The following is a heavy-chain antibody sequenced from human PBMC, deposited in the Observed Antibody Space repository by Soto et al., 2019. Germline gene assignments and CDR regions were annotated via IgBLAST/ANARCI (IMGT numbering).Heavy chain of an antibody. CDR1: GFTVSSNY. D-gene: IGHD3-22*01. V-gene: IGHV3-53*01. Sequence: EVQLVESGGGLIQPGGSLRLSCAASGFTVSSNYMSWVRQAPGMGLEWVSVIYSGGSTYYADSVKGRFTISRDNSKNTLYLQMNSLRAEDMAVYYCARDRVESGYPEYFQHWGQGTLVTVSS. J-gene: IGHJ1*01. CDR2: IYSGGST. CDR3: ARDRVESGYPEYFQH.